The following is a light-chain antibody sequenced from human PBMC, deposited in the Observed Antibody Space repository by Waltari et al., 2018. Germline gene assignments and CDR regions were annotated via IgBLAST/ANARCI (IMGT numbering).Light chain of an antibody. CDR3: AAWDDSLSGLV. Sequence: QSVLTQPPSASGTPGQKVTIPCNGSSPNIGSNYVYWYQQFPGTAPKLLIYKNNQRPSGVPDRFSDSKSGTSASLAINGLRSEDEADYYCAAWDDSLSGLVLGGGTKVTVL. CDR2: KNN. V-gene: IGLV1-47*01. CDR1: SPNIGSNY. J-gene: IGLJ3*02.